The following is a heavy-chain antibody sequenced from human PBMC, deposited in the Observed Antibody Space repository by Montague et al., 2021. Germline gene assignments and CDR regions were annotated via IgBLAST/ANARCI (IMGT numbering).Heavy chain of an antibody. Sequence: SDTLSLTCTVSSGSIFHAHWSWVRQPPGKGLEWLGSMFYGGATSXNPSLKSRVTMSIDTSTNQFSLKLSFVTAADTAVYYCAKQGYFVSGTSYKGFDPWGQGILVTVSS. J-gene: IGHJ5*02. CDR2: MFYGGAT. CDR3: AKQGYFVSGTSYKGFDP. CDR1: SGSIFHAH. D-gene: IGHD3-10*01. V-gene: IGHV4-59*08.